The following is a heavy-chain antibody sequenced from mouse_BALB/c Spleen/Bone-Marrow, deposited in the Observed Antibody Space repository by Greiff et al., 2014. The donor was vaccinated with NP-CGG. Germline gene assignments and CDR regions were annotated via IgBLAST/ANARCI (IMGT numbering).Heavy chain of an antibody. V-gene: IGHV7-3*02. Sequence: DVMLVESGGGLVQPGGSLRLSCATSGFTFTDYYMSWVRQPPGKALEWLAFIRNKANGYTTEYSASVKGRFTISRDNSQSILYLQMNTLRAEDSATYFCTRAGSSFYWYFDVWGAGTTVTVSS. J-gene: IGHJ1*01. CDR3: TRAGSSFYWYFDV. D-gene: IGHD1-1*01. CDR1: GFTFTDYY. CDR2: IRNKANGYTT.